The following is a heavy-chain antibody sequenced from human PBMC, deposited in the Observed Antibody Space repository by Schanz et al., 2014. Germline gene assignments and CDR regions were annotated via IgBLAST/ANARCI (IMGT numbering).Heavy chain of an antibody. CDR3: ARLGGYVFDY. CDR1: SGSISSSGYY. V-gene: IGHV4-31*03. D-gene: IGHD3-22*01. CDR2: IYYSGNT. J-gene: IGHJ4*02. Sequence: QVQLQESGPGLVKPSQTLSLTCTAASGSISSSGYYWSWIRQRPGKGLEWIGYIYYSGNTYFNPSLQSRLTISVDTSKKQVSLKLSSVTAADTAVYFCARLGGYVFDYWGQGTLVTVSS.